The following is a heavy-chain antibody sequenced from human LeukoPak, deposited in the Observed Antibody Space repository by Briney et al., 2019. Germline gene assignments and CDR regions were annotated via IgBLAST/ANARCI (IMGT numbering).Heavy chain of an antibody. CDR1: GFTFSSYA. V-gene: IGHV3-23*01. CDR2: ISGSGGST. Sequence: PGGSLRLSCAASGFTFSSYAMSWIRQAPGKGLEWVSSISGSGGSTYYVDSVKGRFTISRDNSKNMLWLQMNSLSAEYTAVYYCAAGDTAMTYFDYWGQGTLVTVSS. J-gene: IGHJ4*02. D-gene: IGHD5-18*01. CDR3: AAGDTAMTYFDY.